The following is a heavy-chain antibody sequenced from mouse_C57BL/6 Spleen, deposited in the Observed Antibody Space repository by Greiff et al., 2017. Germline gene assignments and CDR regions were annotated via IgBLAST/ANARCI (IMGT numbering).Heavy chain of an antibody. CDR2: IDPSDSYT. J-gene: IGHJ4*01. D-gene: IGHD1-2*01. CDR3: AINGNY. V-gene: IGHV1-69*01. Sequence: QVQLQQPGAELVMPGASVKLSCKASGYTFTSYWMHWVKQRPGQGLEWIGEIDPSDSYTNYNQKFKGKSTLTVDKSSSTAYMQLSSLTSEDSAVYYCAINGNYWGQGTSSPSPQ. CDR1: GYTFTSYW.